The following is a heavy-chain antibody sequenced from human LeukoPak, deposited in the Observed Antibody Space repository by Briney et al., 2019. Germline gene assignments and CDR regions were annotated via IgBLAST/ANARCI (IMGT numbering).Heavy chain of an antibody. CDR1: GFTFSSYG. CDR3: ARDYYDYVWGSYRPLDY. CDR2: ISSSSSTI. V-gene: IGHV3-48*01. J-gene: IGHJ4*02. Sequence: GGSLRLSCAASGFTFSSYGMHWVRQAPGKGLEWVSYISSSSSTIYYADSGKGRFTISRDNAKNSLYLQMNSLRAEDTAVYYCARDYYDYVWGSYRPLDYWGQGTLVTVSS. D-gene: IGHD3-16*02.